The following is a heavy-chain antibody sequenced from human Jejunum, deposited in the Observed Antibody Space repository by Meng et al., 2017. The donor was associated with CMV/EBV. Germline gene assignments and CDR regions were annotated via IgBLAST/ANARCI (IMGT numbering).Heavy chain of an antibody. Sequence: AVSGLDLSSYSMAWVRQGPGKGLGWVSSISSSSTYMYYADSVKGRFTISRDNAKNSLHLQMNGLTAADTAVYYCARGLERQGYFDYWGQGTLVTVSS. V-gene: IGHV3-21*01. CDR1: GLDLSSYS. CDR2: ISSSSTYM. D-gene: IGHD1-1*01. J-gene: IGHJ4*02. CDR3: ARGLERQGYFDY.